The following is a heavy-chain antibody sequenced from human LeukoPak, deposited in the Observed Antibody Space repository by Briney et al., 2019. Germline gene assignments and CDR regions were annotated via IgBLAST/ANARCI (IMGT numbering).Heavy chain of an antibody. D-gene: IGHD3-3*01. V-gene: IGHV3-48*04. J-gene: IGHJ5*02. CDR2: ISSSGSTI. Sequence: PGGSLRLSCAASGFTFSSYSMNWIRQAPGKGLEWISYISSSGSTIYYADSVKGRFTISRDNAKNSLYLQMNSLRAEDTAVYYCARVLREWLLFGWFDPWGQGTLVTVSS. CDR3: ARVLREWLLFGWFDP. CDR1: GFTFSSYS.